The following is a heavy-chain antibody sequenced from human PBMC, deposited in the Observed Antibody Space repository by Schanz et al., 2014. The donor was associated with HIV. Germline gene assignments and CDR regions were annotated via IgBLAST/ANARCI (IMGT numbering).Heavy chain of an antibody. D-gene: IGHD6-13*01. CDR1: GFTFSSYW. CDR2: ISYDGSKK. CDR3: AKEEQQLGGVGGYHFDY. V-gene: IGHV3-30*18. J-gene: IGHJ4*02. Sequence: VQLVESGGGLVQPGGSLRLSCAASGFTFSSYWMHWVRQSPGKGLEWMAVISYDGSKKYYADSVKGRFTISRDISKNTLYLQMNSLRAEDTAVYYCAKEEQQLGGVGGYHFDYWGQGTLVTVSS.